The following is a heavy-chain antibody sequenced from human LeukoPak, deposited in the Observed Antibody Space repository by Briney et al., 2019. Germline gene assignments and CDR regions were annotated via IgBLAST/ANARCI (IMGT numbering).Heavy chain of an antibody. CDR3: ARQGLLGAFDI. Sequence: PSETLSLTCTVSGGSISSYYWSWIRQPPGKGLEWIGYIYYSGSTNYNPSLKSRVTISVDTSKNQFSLKLSSVTAAGTAVYYCARQGLLGAFDIWGQGTMVTVSS. CDR1: GGSISSYY. V-gene: IGHV4-59*01. CDR2: IYYSGST. D-gene: IGHD2-15*01. J-gene: IGHJ3*02.